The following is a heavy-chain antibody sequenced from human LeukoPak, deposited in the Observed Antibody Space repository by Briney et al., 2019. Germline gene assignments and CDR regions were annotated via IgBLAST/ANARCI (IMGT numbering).Heavy chain of an antibody. J-gene: IGHJ4*02. CDR2: ISYSGST. V-gene: IGHV4-61*01. D-gene: IGHD5-18*01. CDR1: GDSVSSGSFY. Sequence: SETLSLTCTVSGDSVSSGSFYWSWIRQPPGKGLEWIGFISYSGSTNYNPSLKSRVTISIDTSRDQFSLTLSSVTAADTAVYYCARDRGYGYFDYWGQGTLVTVSS. CDR3: ARDRGYGYFDY.